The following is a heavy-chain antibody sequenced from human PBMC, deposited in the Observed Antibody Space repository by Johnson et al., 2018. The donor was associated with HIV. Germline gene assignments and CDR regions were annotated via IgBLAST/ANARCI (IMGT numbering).Heavy chain of an antibody. Sequence: VQLVESGGGLVKAGGSLRLSCAASGFSFSNAWMSWVRQAPGKGLEWVGRIKSKTDGETTDYAAPVKGRFTTSRDDSKNTLYLQMNSLKTEDTAMYYCTTYPWWNGYHAFDVWGQGTMVTVSS. CDR1: GFSFSNAW. J-gene: IGHJ3*01. V-gene: IGHV3-15*01. CDR3: TTYPWWNGYHAFDV. D-gene: IGHD1-1*01. CDR2: IKSKTDGETT.